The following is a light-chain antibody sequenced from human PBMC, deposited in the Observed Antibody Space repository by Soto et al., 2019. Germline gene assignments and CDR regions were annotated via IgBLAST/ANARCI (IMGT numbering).Light chain of an antibody. CDR3: AAWDDSLNAPV. CDR2: TND. J-gene: IGLJ3*02. V-gene: IGLV1-44*01. Sequence: QLVLTQPPSASGTPGQRVTISCSGSSSNIGSNTVTWYHHLPGTAPKVLIYTNDQRPSGVPDRFSGSKSGTSASLAISGLQSEDEAEYYCAAWDDSLNAPVFGGGTQLTVL. CDR1: SSNIGSNT.